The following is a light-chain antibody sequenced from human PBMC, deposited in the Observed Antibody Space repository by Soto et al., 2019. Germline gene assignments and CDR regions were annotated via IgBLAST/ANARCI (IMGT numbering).Light chain of an antibody. CDR3: SSYSRTRSVI. J-gene: IGLJ2*01. V-gene: IGLV2-14*03. Sequence: QAVVTQPASVSASPGQSITISCTGTSSDVGAYKYVSWYQQHSGKAPKLMIYDVSDRPSGVSNRFSGSKSGNTASLTISGLQAEDEADYYCSSYSRTRSVIFGGGTKVTVL. CDR2: DVS. CDR1: SSDVGAYKY.